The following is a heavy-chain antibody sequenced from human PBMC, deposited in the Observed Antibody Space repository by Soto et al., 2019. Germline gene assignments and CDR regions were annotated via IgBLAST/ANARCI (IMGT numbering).Heavy chain of an antibody. CDR1: GFSLNERAVG. Sequence: QITLEESGPTLVKPTQTLTLNCTFSGFSLNERAVGVGWIRQHPGKALEWLAFTYWDDDNHYSPSLKNRLTITKDPSKNQVVLTMTNTDTADTATYYCAHGSGWLFDYWGQGTQVTVSS. V-gene: IGHV2-5*02. J-gene: IGHJ4*02. CDR2: TYWDDDN. D-gene: IGHD6-19*01. CDR3: AHGSGWLFDY.